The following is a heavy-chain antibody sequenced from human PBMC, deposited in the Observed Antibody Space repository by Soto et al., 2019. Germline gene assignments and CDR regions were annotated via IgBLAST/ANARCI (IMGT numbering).Heavy chain of an antibody. CDR2: IVSVLGTS. Sequence: ASVKVSCKASGGSFSSYAISWVRQAPGQGLEWMGGIVSVLGTSHSAQKFQGRVTFSTDDSTTTAYMELSSLRSEDTAVYYCARDSPGGGYYYGMDVWGQGTTVTVSS. CDR3: ARDSPGGGYYYGMDV. CDR1: GGSFSSYA. D-gene: IGHD3-16*01. J-gene: IGHJ6*02. V-gene: IGHV1-69*05.